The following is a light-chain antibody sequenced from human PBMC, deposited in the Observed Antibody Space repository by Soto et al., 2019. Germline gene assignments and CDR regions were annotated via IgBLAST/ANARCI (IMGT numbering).Light chain of an antibody. Sequence: DIQMTQSPSTLSASVGDRVTITCRASQSINTWLAWYQQKPGKAPNLLIYDASNLETGVPSRFNGSGSGTEFSLTISSLEPEDSAVYFCQQYGTSLWTFGQGTKVEIK. CDR2: DAS. CDR1: QSINTW. J-gene: IGKJ1*01. CDR3: QQYGTSLWT. V-gene: IGKV1-5*01.